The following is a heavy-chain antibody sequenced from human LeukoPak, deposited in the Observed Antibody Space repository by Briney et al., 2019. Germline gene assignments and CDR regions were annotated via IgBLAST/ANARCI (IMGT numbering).Heavy chain of an antibody. D-gene: IGHD3-22*01. Sequence: PSETLSLTCTVSGGSISSYYWSWIRQPPGKGLEWIGYIYYSGSTNYNPSLKSRVTISVDTSKNQFSLKLSSVTAADTAVYYCARHSNAMGGYRYYFDYWGQGTLVTVSS. CDR1: GGSISSYY. CDR3: ARHSNAMGGYRYYFDY. J-gene: IGHJ4*02. V-gene: IGHV4-59*08. CDR2: IYYSGST.